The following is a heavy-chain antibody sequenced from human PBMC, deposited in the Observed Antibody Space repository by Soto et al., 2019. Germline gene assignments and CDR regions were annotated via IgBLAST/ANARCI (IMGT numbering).Heavy chain of an antibody. CDR2: IIPNFDTP. Sequence: QVHLVQSGAEVKKPGSSVKVSCKTSGGSFNNYAVSWVRQAPGQGLEWMGGIIPNFDTPNYAQKFQDRVTIIADESTSTVYMALRILRSNDTAVYYCAVAMVREILIFESSGMHVWGQGTTVIVSS. D-gene: IGHD3-10*01. V-gene: IGHV1-69*01. CDR3: AVAMVREILIFESSGMHV. CDR1: GGSFNNYA. J-gene: IGHJ6*02.